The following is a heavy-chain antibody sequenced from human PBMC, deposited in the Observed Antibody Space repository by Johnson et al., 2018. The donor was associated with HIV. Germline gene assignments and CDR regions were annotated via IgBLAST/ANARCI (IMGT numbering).Heavy chain of an antibody. CDR3: AKVHSSSANGFDI. D-gene: IGHD6-6*01. CDR2: IWYDGSNK. J-gene: IGHJ3*02. CDR1: GFTFSSYG. V-gene: IGHV3-33*06. Sequence: QVQLVESGGGVVQPGRSLRLSCAASGFTFSSYGMHWVRQAPGKGLEWVAVIWYDGSNKYYADSVKCRFTVSRDNYKNTLFLQMNSLRGEDTAVYYCAKVHSSSANGFDIWGQGTMVTVSS.